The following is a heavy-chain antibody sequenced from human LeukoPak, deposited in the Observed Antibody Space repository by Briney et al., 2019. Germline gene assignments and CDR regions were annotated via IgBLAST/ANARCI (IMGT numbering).Heavy chain of an antibody. D-gene: IGHD3-10*01. CDR1: GGSFSDYY. CDR2: INHSGST. J-gene: IGHJ4*02. CDR3: ARGQYYYGSGSYQNDY. V-gene: IGHV4-34*01. Sequence: TSETLSLTCAVYGGSFSDYYWSWIRQSPGKGLEWIGEINHSGSTNYNPSLKSRVAILVDTSKKHFSLKLSSVTAADTAVYYCARGQYYYGSGSYQNDYWGQGTLVTVSS.